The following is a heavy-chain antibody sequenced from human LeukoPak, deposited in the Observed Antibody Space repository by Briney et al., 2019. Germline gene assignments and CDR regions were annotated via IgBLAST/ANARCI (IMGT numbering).Heavy chain of an antibody. V-gene: IGHV4-34*01. J-gene: IGHJ5*02. CDR3: ARVRYYYGSGSYYSLNWFDP. CDR2: INHSGST. CDR1: GGSIAIRNYY. Sequence: SETLSLTCAVSGGSIAIRNYYWAWIRQSPGRGLEWIGEINHSGSTNYNPSLKSRVTISVDTSKNQFSLKLSSVTAADTAVYYCARVRYYYGSGSYYSLNWFDPWGQGTLVTVSS. D-gene: IGHD3-10*01.